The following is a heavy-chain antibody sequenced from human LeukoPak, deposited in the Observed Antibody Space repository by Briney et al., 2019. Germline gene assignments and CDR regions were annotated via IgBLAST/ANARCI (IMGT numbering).Heavy chain of an antibody. Sequence: GESLKISCKVSGYTFTSYWIGWVRQRPGKGLEWMGIVYPGDSDTRYSPSFQGQVTISADKSISTAYLQWSSLKASDTAMYYCARCSYSDYDRFDYWGLGTLVTVSS. J-gene: IGHJ4*02. CDR1: GYTFTSYW. V-gene: IGHV5-51*01. CDR2: VYPGDSDT. D-gene: IGHD5-12*01. CDR3: ARCSYSDYDRFDY.